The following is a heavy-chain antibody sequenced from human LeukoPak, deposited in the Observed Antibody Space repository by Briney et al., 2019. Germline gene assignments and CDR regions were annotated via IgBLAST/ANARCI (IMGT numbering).Heavy chain of an antibody. Sequence: ASVKVSCKASGYTFTSYGISWVRQAPGQGLEWMGWISAYNGNTNYAQKLQGRVTMTTDTSTSTAYMELRSLRSDDTAVYYCARVNTYYYDSSGYYYDWFDPWGQGTLVTVSS. CDR2: ISAYNGNT. J-gene: IGHJ5*02. D-gene: IGHD3-22*01. CDR1: GYTFTSYG. CDR3: ARVNTYYYDSSGYYYDWFDP. V-gene: IGHV1-18*01.